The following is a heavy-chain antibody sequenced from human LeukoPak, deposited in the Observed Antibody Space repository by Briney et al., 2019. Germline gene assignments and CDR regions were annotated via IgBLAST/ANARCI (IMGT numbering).Heavy chain of an antibody. CDR1: GFTFSSYW. Sequence: PGGSLRLSCAASGFTFSSYWMRWVRQAPGKGLEWVANIKQDGSEKYYVDSVKGRFTIARDNAKNSLYLQMNSLRAEDTAVYYSARDATPIWFGELLHLAYWGQGPLVTVSS. CDR2: IKQDGSEK. CDR3: ARDATPIWFGELLHLAY. J-gene: IGHJ4*02. V-gene: IGHV3-7*01. D-gene: IGHD3-10*01.